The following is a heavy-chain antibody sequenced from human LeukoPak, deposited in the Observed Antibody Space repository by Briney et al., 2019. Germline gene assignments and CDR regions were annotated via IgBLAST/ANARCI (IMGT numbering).Heavy chain of an antibody. V-gene: IGHV3-23*05. CDR2: IGSDNKP. J-gene: IGHJ5*02. CDR3: ARAVLWFGELSYRGWFDP. D-gene: IGHD3-10*01. Sequence: GGSLRLSCEASGFTFSAYAMTWVRQAPGQGLEWVSSIGSDNKPHYSESVKGRFAISRDNSKSMLFLQLNSLRAEDTALYYCARAVLWFGELSYRGWFDPWGQGTLVTVSS. CDR1: GFTFSAYA.